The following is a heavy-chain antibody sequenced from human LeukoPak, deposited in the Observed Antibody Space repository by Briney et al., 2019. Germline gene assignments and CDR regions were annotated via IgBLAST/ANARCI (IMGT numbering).Heavy chain of an antibody. J-gene: IGHJ4*03. V-gene: IGHV3-23*01. CDR2: VSGSGSHT. D-gene: IGHD5-12*01. CDR3: AREERGYDCYFDY. CDR1: GFTFSSYA. Sequence: GGSLSLSCAASGFTFSSYAMSWVRQAPGKGLEWVSSVSGSGSHTYYADSVKGRFTISRDNSKNTLYLQMDSLRAEDAAVYYCAREERGYDCYFDYWGQGALVAVSS.